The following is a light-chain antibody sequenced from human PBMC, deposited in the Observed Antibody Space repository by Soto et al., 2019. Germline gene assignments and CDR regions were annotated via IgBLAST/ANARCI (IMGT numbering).Light chain of an antibody. CDR1: SSDVGRSNY. CDR3: SSYTTSSSRGV. J-gene: IGLJ2*01. V-gene: IGLV2-14*03. CDR2: DVS. Sequence: QSALTQPASVSVSLGQSITVSCTGTSSDVGRSNYVSWYQKHPGRAPKLIIYDVSNRPSGVSTRFSGSKSVNTASLTITGLQAEDEADYYCSSYTTSSSRGVFGGGTKLTVL.